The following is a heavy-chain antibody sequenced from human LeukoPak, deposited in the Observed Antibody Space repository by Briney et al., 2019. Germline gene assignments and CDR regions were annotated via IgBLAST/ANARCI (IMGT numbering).Heavy chain of an antibody. V-gene: IGHV3-30*03. CDR2: ISYDGRDK. D-gene: IGHD2-21*01. CDR3: VRDLYSRSPYFDV. J-gene: IGHJ4*02. Sequence: GESLKISCAASGFNFASYAMYRVRQAPGRGLEWVASISYDGRDKYYVDSVKGRFFISKDSSMSTLYLDMNSLRPEDTALYYCVRDLYSRSPYFDVWGQGTLVTVSS. CDR1: GFNFASYA.